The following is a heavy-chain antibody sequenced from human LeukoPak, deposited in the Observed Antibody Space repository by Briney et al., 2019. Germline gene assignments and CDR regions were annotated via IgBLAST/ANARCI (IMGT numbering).Heavy chain of an antibody. Sequence: SETLSLTCAVYGGSFSGYYWSWIRQPPGKGLQWIGEINHGGSTNYNPSLKSRLTISIDTSKNQFSLRLSSVTAADTAVYYCSAAMVYYYGMDVWGQGTTVTVSS. CDR1: GGSFSGYY. V-gene: IGHV4-34*01. CDR3: SAAMVYYYGMDV. J-gene: IGHJ6*02. CDR2: INHGGST. D-gene: IGHD2-2*01.